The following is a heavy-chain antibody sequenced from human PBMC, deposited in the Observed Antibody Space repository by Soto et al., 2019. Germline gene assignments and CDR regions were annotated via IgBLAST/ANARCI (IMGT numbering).Heavy chain of an antibody. Sequence: WGSLRLSCAASGFTFSSYEMNWVRQAPGKGLEWVSYISSSGSTIYYADSVKGRFTISRDNAKNSLYLQMNSLRAEDTAVYYCATGSPQYQLPYGDFDYWGQGTLVTVSS. J-gene: IGHJ4*02. D-gene: IGHD2-2*02. CDR3: ATGSPQYQLPYGDFDY. V-gene: IGHV3-48*03. CDR2: ISSSGSTI. CDR1: GFTFSSYE.